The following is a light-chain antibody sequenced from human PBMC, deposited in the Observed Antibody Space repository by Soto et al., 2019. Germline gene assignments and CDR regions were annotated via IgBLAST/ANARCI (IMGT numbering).Light chain of an antibody. CDR1: QGIGDT. J-gene: IGKJ4*01. Sequence: EVVITQSPSTLSVSPGEGVTLSCRANQGIGDTLACYQHKPGQTPRLLIYDTSTRATGVPARFSGSRSGPEIPLTINSLQSEDFAIYYCQPYNNWPLTFGGGTKVESK. CDR2: DTS. CDR3: QPYNNWPLT. V-gene: IGKV3-15*01.